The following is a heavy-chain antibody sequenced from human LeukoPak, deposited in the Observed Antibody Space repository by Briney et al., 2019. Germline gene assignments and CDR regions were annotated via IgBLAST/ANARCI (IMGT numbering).Heavy chain of an antibody. Sequence: GGSLRLSCAASGFTFNSYSMNWVRQAPGKGLEWISYISSSSNVYYADSVKGRFTISRDNAKNSLYLQMNSLRAEDTAVYYCARDRRRIVVVPAACFDYWGQGTLVTVSS. CDR3: ARDRRRIVVVPAACFDY. J-gene: IGHJ4*02. CDR2: ISSSSNV. CDR1: GFTFNSYS. V-gene: IGHV3-48*04. D-gene: IGHD2-2*01.